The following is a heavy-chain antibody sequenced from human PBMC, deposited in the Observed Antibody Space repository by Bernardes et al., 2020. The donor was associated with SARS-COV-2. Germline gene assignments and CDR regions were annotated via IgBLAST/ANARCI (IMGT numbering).Heavy chain of an antibody. Sequence: GGSLRLSCVVSEFNLSDYWMAWFRQAPGTGLEWISHISSRDATVYYADSVRGRFTISRDDAKNSLYLEMQSLRAEDTAIYYCARVGNYYYYALDVWGQGTTVTVSS. D-gene: IGHD2-21*02. CDR2: ISSRDATV. V-gene: IGHV3-11*01. CDR3: ARVGNYYYYALDV. J-gene: IGHJ3*01. CDR1: EFNLSDYW.